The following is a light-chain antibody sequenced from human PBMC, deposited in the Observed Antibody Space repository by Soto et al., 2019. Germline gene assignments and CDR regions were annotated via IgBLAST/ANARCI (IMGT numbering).Light chain of an antibody. J-gene: IGKJ1*01. V-gene: IGKV3-20*01. CDR2: GAS. CDR1: QSVSSSY. Sequence: EIVLTQSPGTLSLSPGERATLSCRASQSVSSSYLAWYQQKPGQAPRLLIYGASSRATGIPDRFSGSGSGTDFTLTISSLQPEDFAVYFCHQDFNLPWTFGQGTKVEIK. CDR3: HQDFNLPWT.